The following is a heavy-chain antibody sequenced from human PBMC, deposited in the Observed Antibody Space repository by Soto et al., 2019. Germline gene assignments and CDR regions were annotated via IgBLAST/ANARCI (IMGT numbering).Heavy chain of an antibody. Sequence: GGSLRLSCAASGFTFDDYAMHWGRQAPGKGLEWVCLISGDGGSTYYADSVKGRFTISRDNSKNSLYLQMNSLRTEDTALYYCAKDNGNGSGRYYSPGAFDIWGQGTMVTVSS. CDR3: AKDNGNGSGRYYSPGAFDI. D-gene: IGHD3-10*01. CDR2: ISGDGGST. J-gene: IGHJ3*02. CDR1: GFTFDDYA. V-gene: IGHV3-43*02.